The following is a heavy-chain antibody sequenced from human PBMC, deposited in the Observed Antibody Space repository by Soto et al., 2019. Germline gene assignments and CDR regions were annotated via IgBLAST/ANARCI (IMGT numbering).Heavy chain of an antibody. D-gene: IGHD3-16*01. CDR1: GFTFSIYG. J-gene: IGHJ2*01. V-gene: IGHV3-13*04. CDR3: TRGGGDL. CDR2: IATAGDK. Sequence: LVESGGALVQPGGSLRLSCTASGFTFSIYGMHWVRQAPGKGLEWVAAIATAGDKYYPDSVKGRFTTSRENAKNSLYFQRNGLRAGGTGVYYCTRGGGDLWGRDTLVTVSS.